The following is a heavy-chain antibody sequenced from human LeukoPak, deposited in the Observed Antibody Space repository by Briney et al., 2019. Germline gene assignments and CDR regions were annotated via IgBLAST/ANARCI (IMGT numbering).Heavy chain of an antibody. CDR1: GFTFSNFG. CDR3: ARDWVTNYFDY. Sequence: PGRSRRLSFAASGFTFSNFGIHWVRQAPGKGLEWVAVIWYDGSNKYYADSVKGRFTISRDNSKNTLYLQMNSLRTEDTAVYYCARDWVTNYFDYWGQGTLVTVSS. J-gene: IGHJ4*02. D-gene: IGHD4-23*01. CDR2: IWYDGSNK. V-gene: IGHV3-33*01.